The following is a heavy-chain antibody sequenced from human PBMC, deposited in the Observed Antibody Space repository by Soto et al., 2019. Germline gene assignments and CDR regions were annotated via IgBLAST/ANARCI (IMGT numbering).Heavy chain of an antibody. D-gene: IGHD4-17*01. CDR3: ARTTVTTEFDY. CDR2: IYHSGST. V-gene: IGHV4-30-2*01. CDR1: GGSISSGGYS. Sequence: PSETLSLTCTVSGGSISSGGYSWSWIRQPPGKGLEWIGYIYHSGSTYYNPSLKSRVTISVDRSKNQFSLKLSSVTAADTAVYYCARTTVTTEFDYWGQGTLVTVSS. J-gene: IGHJ4*02.